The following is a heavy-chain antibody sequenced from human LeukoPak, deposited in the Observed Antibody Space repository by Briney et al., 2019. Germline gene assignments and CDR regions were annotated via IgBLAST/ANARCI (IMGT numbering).Heavy chain of an antibody. CDR3: ARAGYSSGFWGFVDY. CDR1: GGSISSGSYF. V-gene: IGHV4-61*02. CDR2: IYTSGST. J-gene: IGHJ4*02. Sequence: SETLSLTCTVSGGSISSGSYFWSWIRQPAGKGLEWIGRIYTSGSTNYNPSLKSRVTISVDTSKNQFSLKLSSVTAADTAVYYCARAGYSSGFWGFVDYWGQGTLVTVSS. D-gene: IGHD6-19*01.